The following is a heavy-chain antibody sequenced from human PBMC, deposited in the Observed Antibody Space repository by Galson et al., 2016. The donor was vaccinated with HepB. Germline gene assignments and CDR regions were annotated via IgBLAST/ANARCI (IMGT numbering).Heavy chain of an antibody. V-gene: IGHV3-53*01. CDR3: ASKPPAGTNEVT. CDR2: IYSGGSA. D-gene: IGHD6-13*01. J-gene: IGHJ5*02. Sequence: SLRLSCAASGFTVSSKYMSWVRQAPGKGLEWVSVIYSGGSAYYADSVKGRFTNSRDNSKNTLYLQMNSLRAEDTAVYCCASKPPAGTNEVTWGQGTLVTVSS. CDR1: GFTVSSKY.